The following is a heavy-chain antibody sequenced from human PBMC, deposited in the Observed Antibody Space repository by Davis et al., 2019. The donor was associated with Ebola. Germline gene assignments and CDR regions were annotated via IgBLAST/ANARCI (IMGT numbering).Heavy chain of an antibody. J-gene: IGHJ4*02. CDR3: AKDRYYDNNPLYYESEC. Sequence: SVKVPCKASGGTFSSYALSWVRQAPGQGLEWMGGISPIFGTANYAQRFQGRVTITADESRTTAYMELSSLRSEDTAVYYCAKDRYYDNNPLYYESECWGQGTLVTVSS. D-gene: IGHD3-22*01. CDR1: GGTFSSYA. CDR2: ISPIFGTA. V-gene: IGHV1-69*13.